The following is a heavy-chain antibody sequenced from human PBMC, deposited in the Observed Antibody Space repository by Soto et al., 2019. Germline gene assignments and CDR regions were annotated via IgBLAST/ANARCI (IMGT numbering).Heavy chain of an antibody. V-gene: IGHV5-51*01. J-gene: IGHJ4*02. D-gene: IGHD1-1*01. CDR3: ARRQTTTVYPYYFDY. CDR1: GYSFTTYW. CDR2: IYPGDSET. Sequence: GESLKISCKGSGYSFTTYWIGWVRQRPGKGLEWMGLIYPGDSETRYGPSFQGQVTISVDKSINTAYLQWSSLRASDTAIYYCARRQTTTVYPYYFDYWGQGTLVTVPQ.